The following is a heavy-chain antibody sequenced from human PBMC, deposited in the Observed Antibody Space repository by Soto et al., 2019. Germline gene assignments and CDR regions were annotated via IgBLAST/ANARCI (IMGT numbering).Heavy chain of an antibody. CDR1: GYTFTGYY. CDR2: INPISGGT. CDR3: ARSQLADLIDY. Sequence: QVQLVHSGAEVKKPGASVTVSCRTSGYTFTGYYIHWVRQAPGQGLEWMGWINPISGGTNYAQKFQGRVTLTRDTSISTDYLELSRLRSDDTAVYYCARSQLADLIDYWGQGTLVTVSS. J-gene: IGHJ4*02. V-gene: IGHV1-2*02. D-gene: IGHD1-1*01.